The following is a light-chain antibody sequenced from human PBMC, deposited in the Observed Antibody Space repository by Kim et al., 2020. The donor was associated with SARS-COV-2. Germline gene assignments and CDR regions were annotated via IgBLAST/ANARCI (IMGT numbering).Light chain of an antibody. V-gene: IGKV3-11*01. Sequence: EIVLTQSPATLSLSPGERATLSCRASQSVSTYVAWYQQKPDQPPRLLIYDASNRASGIPARFSGSGSGTDFTLTISSLDPEDFAVYYCQQRRSWRTFGGGTKVDIK. CDR2: DAS. CDR3: QQRRSWRT. CDR1: QSVSTY. J-gene: IGKJ4*01.